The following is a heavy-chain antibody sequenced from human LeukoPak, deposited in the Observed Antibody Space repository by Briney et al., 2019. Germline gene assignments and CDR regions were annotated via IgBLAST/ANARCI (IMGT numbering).Heavy chain of an antibody. CDR3: ARVVGYSSSREAFDI. D-gene: IGHD6-13*01. J-gene: IGHJ3*02. V-gene: IGHV3-48*04. CDR1: GFSFNAHS. Sequence: GGSLRLSCAAPGFSFNAHSMSWVRQAPGKGLEWISYISRSSGSIDYADSVKGRFTISRDNAEKSLFLQMNSLRAEDTAVYYCARVVGYSSSREAFDIWGQGTTVTVSS. CDR2: ISRSSGSI.